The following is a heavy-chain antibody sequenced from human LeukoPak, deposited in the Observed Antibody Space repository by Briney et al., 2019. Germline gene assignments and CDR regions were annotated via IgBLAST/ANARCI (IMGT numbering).Heavy chain of an antibody. J-gene: IGHJ4*02. CDR3: AKGTFGGYSSSWTHLDY. V-gene: IGHV3-9*03. Sequence: PGGSLRLSCAASGFTFDDYAMHWVRQAPGKGLEWVSGISWNSGSIGYADSVKGRFTISRDNAKNSLYPQMNSLRAEDMALYYCAKGTFGGYSSSWTHLDYWGQGTLVTVSS. CDR2: ISWNSGSI. CDR1: GFTFDDYA. D-gene: IGHD6-13*01.